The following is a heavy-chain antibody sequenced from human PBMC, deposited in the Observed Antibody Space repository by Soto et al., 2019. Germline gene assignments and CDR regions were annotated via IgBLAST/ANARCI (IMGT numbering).Heavy chain of an antibody. D-gene: IGHD2-15*01. CDR2: ISYDGSNK. CDR1: GFTFSSYA. V-gene: IGHV3-30-3*01. CDR3: AREGCSGGSCYPTHWFDP. Sequence: GGSLRLSCAASGFTFSSYAMHWVRQAPGKGLEWVAVISYDGSNKYYADSVKGRFTISRDNSKNTLYLQMNSLRAEDTAVYYCAREGCSGGSCYPTHWFDPWGQGTLVPVSS. J-gene: IGHJ5*02.